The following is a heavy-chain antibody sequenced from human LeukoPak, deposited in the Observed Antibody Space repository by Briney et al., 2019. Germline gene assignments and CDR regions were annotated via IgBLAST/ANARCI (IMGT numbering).Heavy chain of an antibody. Sequence: GGSLRLSCAASGFTFNAFGMNWVRQAPGKGLEWVSYIGTTSGAIYYADSVKGRFTISRDNAKNSLYLQMNSLRAEDTAVYYCARDLTMAPRYFDLWGRGTLVTVSS. CDR2: IGTTSGAI. CDR3: ARDLTMAPRYFDL. D-gene: IGHD2-8*01. V-gene: IGHV3-21*05. CDR1: GFTFNAFG. J-gene: IGHJ2*01.